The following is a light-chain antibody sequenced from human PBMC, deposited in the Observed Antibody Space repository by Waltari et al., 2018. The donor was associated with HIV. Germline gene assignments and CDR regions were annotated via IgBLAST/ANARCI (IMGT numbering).Light chain of an antibody. J-gene: IGLJ3*02. CDR3: AAWDDSLSAPV. CDR2: RNN. CDR1: SSNIGSNY. V-gene: IGLV1-47*01. Sequence: QSVLTQPPSASGTPGQRVTISCSGSSSNIGSNYVYWYQQLPGTTPKLLIYRNNQQPSGVPDRFSGSKSGTSTSLAISGLRSEDEADYYCAAWDDSLSAPVFGGGTKLTVL.